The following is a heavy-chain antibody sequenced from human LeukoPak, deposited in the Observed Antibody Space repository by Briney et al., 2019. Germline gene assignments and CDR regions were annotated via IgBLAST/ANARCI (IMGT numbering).Heavy chain of an antibody. CDR1: GFNFKGYG. D-gene: IGHD3-10*01. V-gene: IGHV3-23*01. Sequence: GGSLRLSCAASGFNFKGYGMSWVRQAPGKGLEWVSSSSSSGESTYYADSVKGRFTISRDNSKNTLYLQMNSLRAEDTAVYYCAKPVGYGSGSYYRTFDYWGQGTLVTVSS. CDR2: SSSSGEST. J-gene: IGHJ4*02. CDR3: AKPVGYGSGSYYRTFDY.